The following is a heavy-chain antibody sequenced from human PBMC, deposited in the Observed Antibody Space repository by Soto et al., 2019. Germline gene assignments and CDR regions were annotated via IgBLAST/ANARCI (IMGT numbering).Heavy chain of an antibody. CDR1: GGSFSGYY. CDR2: INHSGST. Sequence: SETLSLTCAVYGGSFSGYYWSWIRQPPGKGLEWIGEINHSGSTNYNPSLKSRVTISVDTSKNQFSLKLSSVTAADTAVYYCARRPPYYDFWSGYSGGFDPWGQGTLVTVSS. V-gene: IGHV4-34*01. J-gene: IGHJ5*02. D-gene: IGHD3-3*01. CDR3: ARRPPYYDFWSGYSGGFDP.